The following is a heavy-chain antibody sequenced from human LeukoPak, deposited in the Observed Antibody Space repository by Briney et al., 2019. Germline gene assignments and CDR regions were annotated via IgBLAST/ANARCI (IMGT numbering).Heavy chain of an antibody. CDR2: ISASSSTI. J-gene: IGHJ5*02. D-gene: IGHD6-13*01. Sequence: PGGSLRLSCAASGFTFTSYSMNWVRQAPGKGLEWVSYISASSSTIHYADSVKGRFTISRDNAKNSLYLQMNSLRAEDTAVYYCAREPAAGQGDWFDPWGQGTLVTVSS. CDR3: AREPAAGQGDWFDP. CDR1: GFTFTSYS. V-gene: IGHV3-48*01.